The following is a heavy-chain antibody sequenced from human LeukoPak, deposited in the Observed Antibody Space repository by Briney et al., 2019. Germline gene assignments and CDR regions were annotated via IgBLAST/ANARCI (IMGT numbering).Heavy chain of an antibody. D-gene: IGHD3-3*01. J-gene: IGHJ4*02. CDR1: GFTFSSYA. CDR3: ARVPYYDFWSGYPRFDY. CDR2: ISYDGSNK. Sequence: GGSLRLSCAASGFTFSSYAMHWVRQAPGKGLEWVAVISYDGSNKYYADSVKGRFTISRDNSKNTLYLQMNSLRAEDTAVYYCARVPYYDFWSGYPRFDYWGQGTLVTVSS. V-gene: IGHV3-30-3*01.